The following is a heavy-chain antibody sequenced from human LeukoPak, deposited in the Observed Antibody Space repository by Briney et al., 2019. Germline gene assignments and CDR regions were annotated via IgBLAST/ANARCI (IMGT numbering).Heavy chain of an antibody. V-gene: IGHV4-34*01. Sequence: SETLSLTCAVYGGSFSGYYWSWIRQPLGKGLEWIGEINHSGSTNYNPSLKSRVTISVDTSKNQFSLKLSSVTAADTAVYYCARGRRRVWGSYRYTRYFDYWGQGTLVTVSS. CDR2: INHSGST. CDR1: GGSFSGYY. D-gene: IGHD3-16*02. CDR3: ARGRRRVWGSYRYTRYFDY. J-gene: IGHJ4*02.